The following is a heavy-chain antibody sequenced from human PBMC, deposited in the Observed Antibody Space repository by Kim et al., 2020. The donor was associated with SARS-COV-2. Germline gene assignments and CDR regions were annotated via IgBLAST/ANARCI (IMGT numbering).Heavy chain of an antibody. CDR3: ARDPMIVVVGGLKNWYFDL. V-gene: IGHV1-3*01. D-gene: IGHD3-22*01. J-gene: IGHJ2*01. CDR1: GYTFTSYA. Sequence: ASVKVSCKASGYTFTSYAMHWVRQAPGQRLEWMGWINAGNGNTKYSQKFQGRVTITRDTSASTAYMELSSLRSEDTAVYYCARDPMIVVVGGLKNWYFDLWGRGTLVTVSS. CDR2: INAGNGNT.